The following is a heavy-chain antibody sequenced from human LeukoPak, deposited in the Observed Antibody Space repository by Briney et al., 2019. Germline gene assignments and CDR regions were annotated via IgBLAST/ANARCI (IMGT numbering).Heavy chain of an antibody. D-gene: IGHD2/OR15-2a*01. CDR3: ARDSGNYIDY. J-gene: IGHJ4*01. CDR1: GFIFNTYW. Sequence: GGSLRLSCAASGFIFNTYWMHWARQAPGKGLAWVSFISGSSKTIYYGDSVKGRFTVSRDNAKNSLYLQMNGLRDEDAALYFCARDSGNYIDYWGQGTQVVVSS. V-gene: IGHV3-48*02. CDR2: ISGSSKTI.